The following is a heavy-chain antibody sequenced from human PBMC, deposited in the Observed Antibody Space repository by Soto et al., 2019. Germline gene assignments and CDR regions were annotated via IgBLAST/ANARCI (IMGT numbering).Heavy chain of an antibody. CDR1: GYAVTAYY. J-gene: IGHJ6*02. CDR2: SNPYSGDT. V-gene: IGHV1-2*02. CDR3: ARDKAVLSNMVRGVILYGMDV. Sequence: QEQLVQSGAEVKKPGASVKVSCKASGYAVTAYYIHWVRPAPGQGREWMRWSNPYSGDTNYAQKIRGRVTKNRYTSNSTAYMELRRLKSDDTAVYSCARDKAVLSNMVRGVILYGMDVWGQGTTVTVAS. D-gene: IGHD3-10*01.